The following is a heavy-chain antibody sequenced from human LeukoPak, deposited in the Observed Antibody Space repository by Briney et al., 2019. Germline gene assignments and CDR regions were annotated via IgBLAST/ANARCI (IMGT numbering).Heavy chain of an antibody. J-gene: IGHJ4*02. CDR1: GYTFTNYG. V-gene: IGHV1-18*01. Sequence: ASVTVSCKASGYTFTNYGISWVRQAPGQGLAWMGWIKTYNGNTNYAQKFLGRVTMTADTSTRTAYMELRSLRSDDTAMYYCVRTTFYDILTGLVDFWGQGTLVTVSS. CDR3: VRTTFYDILTGLVDF. CDR2: IKTYNGNT. D-gene: IGHD3-9*01.